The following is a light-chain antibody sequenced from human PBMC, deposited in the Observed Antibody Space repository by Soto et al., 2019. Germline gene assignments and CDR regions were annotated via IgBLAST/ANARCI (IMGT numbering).Light chain of an antibody. Sequence: DIQMTQSPSTLSASVGDRVTITCRASQSISIWLAWYQQEPGKAPKLLIHKASRLERGVPSRFSGSESGTEFTLTITSLQADDFATYYCQQYDKYWTFGQGTKVDIK. CDR1: QSISIW. CDR2: KAS. V-gene: IGKV1-5*03. J-gene: IGKJ1*01. CDR3: QQYDKYWT.